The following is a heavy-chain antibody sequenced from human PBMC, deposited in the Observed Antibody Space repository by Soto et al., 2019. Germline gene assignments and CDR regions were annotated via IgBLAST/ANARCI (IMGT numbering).Heavy chain of an antibody. D-gene: IGHD3-10*01. CDR1: GFTFSNYG. J-gene: IGHJ4*02. V-gene: IGHV3-33*01. CDR3: ARDPSHGSGSYLDY. CDR2: IWFDGSNK. Sequence: GGSLRLSCAASGFTFSNYGMHWVRQAPGKGLEWVAVIWFDGSNKYYADSVKGRFTISRDNSKNTLYVQMNSLRGEDTAVYYCARDPSHGSGSYLDYWGQGTLVTVSS.